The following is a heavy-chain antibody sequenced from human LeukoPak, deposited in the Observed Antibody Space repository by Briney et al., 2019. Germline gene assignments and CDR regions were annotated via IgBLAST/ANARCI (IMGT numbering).Heavy chain of an antibody. CDR2: IYSGGST. D-gene: IGHD2-2*01. Sequence: GGSLRLSCAASGFTVSSNCMSWVRQAPGKGLEWVSVIYSGGSTYYADSVKGRFTISRDNSKNTLYLQMNSLRAEDTAVYYCARDKVACSSTSCHCWYFDLWGRGTLVTVSS. CDR3: ARDKVACSSTSCHCWYFDL. V-gene: IGHV3-53*01. CDR1: GFTVSSNC. J-gene: IGHJ2*01.